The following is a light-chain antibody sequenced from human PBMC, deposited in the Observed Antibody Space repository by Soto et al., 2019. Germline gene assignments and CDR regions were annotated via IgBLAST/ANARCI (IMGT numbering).Light chain of an antibody. Sequence: DIQMTQSPSTLSASVGDRVTITCRASQTITTSLAWYQQKPGKAPKLLIYKASSLESGVPSRFSGSGSGTEFNLPISSLQADDFATYYCQQYDSYSLRTFGQGTRVEI. CDR1: QTITTS. CDR3: QQYDSYSLRT. V-gene: IGKV1-5*03. CDR2: KAS. J-gene: IGKJ1*01.